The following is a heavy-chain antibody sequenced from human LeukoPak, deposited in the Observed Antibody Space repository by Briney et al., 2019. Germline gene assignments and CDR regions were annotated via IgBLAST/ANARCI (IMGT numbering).Heavy chain of an antibody. Sequence: GGSLRLSCAASGFTVSSKYMSWVRQAPGKGLEWVSVIYSGGTTYYADSVRGRFTISRDNSKNTLYLQMNSLRAEDTAVYYRARDSTIGKFDYWGQGTLVTVSS. CDR1: GFTVSSKY. CDR3: ARDSTIGKFDY. V-gene: IGHV3-53*01. CDR2: IYSGGTT. D-gene: IGHD3-9*01. J-gene: IGHJ4*02.